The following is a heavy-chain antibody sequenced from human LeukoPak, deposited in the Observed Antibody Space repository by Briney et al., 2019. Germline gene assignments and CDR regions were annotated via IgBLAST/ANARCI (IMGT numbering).Heavy chain of an antibody. CDR2: ISAFNGNT. CDR3: ARDLDIVVVRGALRHYGVDV. Sequence: ASVKVSCKASGYTFTSYGISWVRQAPGQGLEWMGWISAFNGNTNYAQKFQGGVTMSTDTSTSTAYMELRSLRTDDTAVYYCARDLDIVVVRGALRHYGVDVWGQGTTVTVSS. V-gene: IGHV1-18*01. D-gene: IGHD2-2*01. CDR1: GYTFTSYG. J-gene: IGHJ6*02.